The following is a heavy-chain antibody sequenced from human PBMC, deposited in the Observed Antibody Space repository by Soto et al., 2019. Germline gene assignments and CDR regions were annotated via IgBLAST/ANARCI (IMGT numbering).Heavy chain of an antibody. CDR2: ISAYNGNT. CDR1: GYTFTSYG. CDR3: ARRNYYGSGSYLSWFDP. D-gene: IGHD3-10*01. J-gene: IGHJ5*02. Sequence: ASVKVSCKASGYTFTSYGISWVRQAPGQGLEWMGWISAYNGNTNYAQKLQGRVTMTTDTSTSTAYMELRSLRSDDTAVYYCARRNYYGSGSYLSWFDPWGQGTLVTVSS. V-gene: IGHV1-18*01.